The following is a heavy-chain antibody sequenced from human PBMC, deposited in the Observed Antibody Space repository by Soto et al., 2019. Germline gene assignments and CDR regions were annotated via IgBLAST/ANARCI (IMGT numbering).Heavy chain of an antibody. Sequence: GGSLRLSCAASGFTFSSYSMNWVRQAPGKGPEWVSYISSSSSTIYYADSVKGRFTISRDNAKNSLYLQMNSLRDEDTAVYYCARGGGYSQRYYYYGMDVWGQGTTVTVSS. CDR1: GFTFSSYS. V-gene: IGHV3-48*02. CDR3: ARGGGYSQRYYYYGMDV. J-gene: IGHJ6*02. D-gene: IGHD5-18*01. CDR2: ISSSSSTI.